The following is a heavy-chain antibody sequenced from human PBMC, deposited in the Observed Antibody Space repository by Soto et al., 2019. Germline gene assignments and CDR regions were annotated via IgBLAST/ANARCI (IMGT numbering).Heavy chain of an antibody. D-gene: IGHD2-15*01. CDR3: AHSNCSGGSCYLNWFDP. V-gene: IGHV2-5*02. CDR1: GFSLSTSGVG. Sequence: QITLKESGPTLVKPTQTLTLTCTFSGFSLSTSGVGVGWIRQPPGKALEWLALIYWDDDKRYSPSLKSRLTITKXXSXNPXVLTMTNMDPVDTATYYCAHSNCSGGSCYLNWFDPWGQGTLVTVSS. CDR2: IYWDDDK. J-gene: IGHJ5*02.